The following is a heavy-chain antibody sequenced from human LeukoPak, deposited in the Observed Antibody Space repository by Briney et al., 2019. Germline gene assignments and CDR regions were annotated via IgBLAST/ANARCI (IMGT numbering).Heavy chain of an antibody. J-gene: IGHJ5*02. Sequence: ASVQVSCKASGYTFTSYGISWVRQAPGQGLEWMGWISAYNGNTNYAQKLQGRVTMTTDTSTSTAYMELRSLRSDDTAVYYCARDYCSGGSCYPGPYNWFDPWGQGTLVTVSS. CDR2: ISAYNGNT. CDR1: GYTFTSYG. CDR3: ARDYCSGGSCYPGPYNWFDP. D-gene: IGHD2-15*01. V-gene: IGHV1-18*01.